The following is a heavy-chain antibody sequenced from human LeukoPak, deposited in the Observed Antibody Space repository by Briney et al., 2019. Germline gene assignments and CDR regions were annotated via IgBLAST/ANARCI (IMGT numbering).Heavy chain of an antibody. CDR2: IYYSGST. V-gene: IGHV4-31*03. Sequence: NSSETPSLTCTVSGGSISSGGYYWSWIRQHPGKGLEWIGYIYYSGSTYYNPSLKSRVTISVDTSKNQFSLKLSSVTAADTAVYYCARGGRWDVLRYFDWLSDWGQGTLVTVSS. CDR3: ARGGRWDVLRYFDWLSD. CDR1: GGSISSGGYY. D-gene: IGHD3-9*01. J-gene: IGHJ4*02.